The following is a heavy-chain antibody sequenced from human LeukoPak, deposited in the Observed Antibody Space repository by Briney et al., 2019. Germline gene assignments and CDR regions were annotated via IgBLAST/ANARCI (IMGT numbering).Heavy chain of an antibody. V-gene: IGHV4-31*03. CDR3: ARAPRDILTGYSRNFDY. CDR2: IYYSGST. D-gene: IGHD3-9*01. Sequence: SETLSLTCTVSGGSISSGGYYWSWIRQHRGKGLEWIGYIYYSGSTYYNPSLKSRVTISVDTSKNQFSLKLSSETAADTAVYYCARAPRDILTGYSRNFDYWGQGTLVTVSS. J-gene: IGHJ4*02. CDR1: GGSISSGGYY.